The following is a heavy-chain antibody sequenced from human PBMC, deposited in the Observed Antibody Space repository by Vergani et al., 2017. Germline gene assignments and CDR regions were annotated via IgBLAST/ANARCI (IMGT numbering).Heavy chain of an antibody. Sequence: QVQLQESGPGLVKPSETLSLTCTVSGGSISSYYWSWIRQPPGKGLEWIGYIYYSGSTNYNPSLKSRVTISVDTSKNQFSLKLSSVTAADTAVYYCARLADSSSWRTFYFDYWGQGTLVTVSS. CDR2: IYYSGST. CDR3: ARLADSSSWRTFYFDY. J-gene: IGHJ4*02. D-gene: IGHD6-13*01. CDR1: GGSISSYY. V-gene: IGHV4-59*08.